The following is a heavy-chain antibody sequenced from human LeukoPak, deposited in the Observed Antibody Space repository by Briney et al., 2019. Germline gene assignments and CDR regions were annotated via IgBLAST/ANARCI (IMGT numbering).Heavy chain of an antibody. D-gene: IGHD3-10*01. V-gene: IGHV3-23*01. CDR1: GFTVSSNY. CDR2: ISGSGGST. CDR3: AKDRGFGEGLDY. J-gene: IGHJ4*02. Sequence: GGSLRLSCAASGFTVSSNYMSWVRQAPGKGLEWVSAISGSGGSTYYADSVKGRFTISRDNSKNTLYLQMNSLRAEDTAVYYCAKDRGFGEGLDYWGQGTLVTVSS.